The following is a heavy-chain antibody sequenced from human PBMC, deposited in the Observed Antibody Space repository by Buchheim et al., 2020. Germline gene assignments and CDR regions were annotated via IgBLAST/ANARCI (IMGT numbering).Heavy chain of an antibody. J-gene: IGHJ5*02. D-gene: IGHD3-10*01. CDR3: TRQPMVRGVGRFDH. Sequence: EVQLVQSGAEVKKPGESLKISCQASGYTFTKSWIGWVRQVPGKGLEWMGVIYLSDSDARYSPSLQGQVTISVDRSINTAYLQWNSLRASDTATYFCTRQPMVRGVGRFDHWGQGT. CDR2: IYLSDSDA. CDR1: GYTFTKSW. V-gene: IGHV5-51*01.